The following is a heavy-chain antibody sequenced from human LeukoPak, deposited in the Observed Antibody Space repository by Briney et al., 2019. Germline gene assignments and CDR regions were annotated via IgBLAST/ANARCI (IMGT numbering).Heavy chain of an antibody. Sequence: GASVKVSCKVSGYTLTELSMHWVRQAPGQGLEWMGGIIPIFGTANYAQKFQGRVTITADKSTSTAYMELSSLRSEDTAVYYCARPISLTGHAFDIWGQGTMVTVSS. CDR1: GYTLTELS. D-gene: IGHD3-9*01. V-gene: IGHV1-69*06. CDR2: IIPIFGTA. J-gene: IGHJ3*02. CDR3: ARPISLTGHAFDI.